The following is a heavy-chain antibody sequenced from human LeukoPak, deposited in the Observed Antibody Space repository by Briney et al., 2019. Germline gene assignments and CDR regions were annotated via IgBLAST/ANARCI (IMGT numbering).Heavy chain of an antibody. CDR1: GFTFSSYA. CDR3: AKVVGAVAGSYGMDV. V-gene: IGHV3-23*01. CDR2: ISGSGGST. Sequence: GGSLRLSCAASGFTFSSYAMSWVRQAPGRGLEWVSAISGSGGSTYYADSVKGRFTISRDNSKNTLYLQMNSLRAEDTAVYYCAKVVGAVAGSYGMDVWGQGTTVTVSS. D-gene: IGHD6-19*01. J-gene: IGHJ6*02.